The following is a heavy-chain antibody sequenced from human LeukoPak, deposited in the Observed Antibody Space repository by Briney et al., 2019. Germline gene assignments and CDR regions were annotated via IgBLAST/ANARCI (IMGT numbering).Heavy chain of an antibody. D-gene: IGHD6-25*01. CDR2: INPDNGVT. V-gene: IGHV1-2*02. CDR1: GYTFIAYY. CDR3: VRGAKCSGADCDSTKEYVYYFDY. Sequence: GASVKVSCKASGYTFIAYYIHWVRQAPGQGLEWMGWINPDNGVTNYAQKFQGRVTITRDTSISTAYMELSRLRSDDTAVYHCVRGAKCSGADCDSTKEYVYYFDYWGQGTLVTVSS. J-gene: IGHJ4*02.